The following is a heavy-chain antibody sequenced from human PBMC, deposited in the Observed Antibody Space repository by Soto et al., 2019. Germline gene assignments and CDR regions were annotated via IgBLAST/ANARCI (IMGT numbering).Heavy chain of an antibody. D-gene: IGHD1-26*01. CDR1: GFTFSSSA. Sequence: QMQLVQSGPVVKKPGTSVKVSCKASGFTFSSSAVQWVRQARGQGLEWIGWIVVGSGNTNYAQRFQERVTITRDMSTSTAYMELSSLSSDDTAVYYCAAEVRLVGATTGAFDIWGQGTMVSVSS. CDR2: IVVGSGNT. V-gene: IGHV1-58*01. CDR3: AAEVRLVGATTGAFDI. J-gene: IGHJ3*02.